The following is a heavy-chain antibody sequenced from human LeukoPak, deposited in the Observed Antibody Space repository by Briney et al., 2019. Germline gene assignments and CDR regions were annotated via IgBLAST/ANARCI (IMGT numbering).Heavy chain of an antibody. CDR2: INAGNGNT. V-gene: IGHV1-3*03. J-gene: IGHJ4*02. D-gene: IGHD6-13*01. Sequence: GASVKVSRKASGYTFTSYAMHWVRQAPGQRLEWMGWINAGNGNTKYSQEFQGRVTITRDTSASTAYMELSSLRSEDMAVCYCARDSSSWYYFDYWGQGTLVTVSS. CDR3: ARDSSSWYYFDY. CDR1: GYTFTSYA.